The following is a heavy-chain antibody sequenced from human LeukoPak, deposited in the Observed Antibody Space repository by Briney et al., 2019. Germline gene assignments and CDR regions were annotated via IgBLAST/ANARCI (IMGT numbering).Heavy chain of an antibody. V-gene: IGHV4-4*07. Sequence: SETLSLTCTVSGGSLSSYYWSWIRQPAGKGLEWIGRIYTSGSTNYNPSLKSRVTMSVDTSKNQFSLKLSSVTAADTAMYYCARSYYYDSSGDYWGQGTLVTVSS. J-gene: IGHJ4*02. D-gene: IGHD3-22*01. CDR2: IYTSGST. CDR3: ARSYYYDSSGDY. CDR1: GGSLSSYY.